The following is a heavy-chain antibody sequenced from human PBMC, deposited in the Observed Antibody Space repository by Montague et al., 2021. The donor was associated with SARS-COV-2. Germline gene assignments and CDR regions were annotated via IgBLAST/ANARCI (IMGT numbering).Heavy chain of an antibody. CDR3: ARDSGEVDYYGSGSYYRYFGY. D-gene: IGHD3-10*01. V-gene: IGHV3-48*03. Sequence: SLRLSCAASGFTFSSYEMNWVRQAPGKGLEWVSYISSSGSTIYYADSVKGRFTISRDNAKNSLYLQMNSLRAEDTAVYYCARDSGEVDYYGSGSYYRYFGYWGQGTLVTVSS. CDR1: GFTFSSYE. J-gene: IGHJ4*02. CDR2: ISSSGSTI.